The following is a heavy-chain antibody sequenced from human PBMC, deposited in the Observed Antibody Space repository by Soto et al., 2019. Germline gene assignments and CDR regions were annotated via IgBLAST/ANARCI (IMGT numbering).Heavy chain of an antibody. J-gene: IGHJ4*02. Sequence: GGSLRLSCAASGFTFSSYATHWVRQAPGKGLEWVAVISYDGSNKYYADSVKGRFTISRDNSKNTLYLQMNSLRAEDTAVYYCARAPPGDPAVATPGADYWGQGTLVTASS. CDR1: GFTFSSYA. V-gene: IGHV3-30-3*01. D-gene: IGHD6-19*01. CDR3: ARAPPGDPAVATPGADY. CDR2: ISYDGSNK.